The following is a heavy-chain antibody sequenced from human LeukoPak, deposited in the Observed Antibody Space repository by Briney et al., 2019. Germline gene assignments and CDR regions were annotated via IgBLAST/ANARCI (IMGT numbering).Heavy chain of an antibody. CDR3: AKDFVGTLADAFDI. V-gene: IGHV3-23*01. CDR2: ISGNGGGT. J-gene: IGHJ3*02. Sequence: GGSLRLSCAASGFTFSTSAMSWVRQAPGKGLEWVSGISGNGGGTNYADSVKGRFTISRDNSKNTLYLQMNSLRAEDTAVYYCAKDFVGTLADAFDIWGQGTMVTVSS. CDR1: GFTFSTSA. D-gene: IGHD1-1*01.